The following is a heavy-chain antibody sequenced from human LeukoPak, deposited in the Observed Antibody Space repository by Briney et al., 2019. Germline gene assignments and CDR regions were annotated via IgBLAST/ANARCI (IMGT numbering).Heavy chain of an antibody. Sequence: GESLKISCQGSGYSFTSYWIGWVRQMPGKGLEWMGIIYPGDSDTRYSPSFQGQVTISADKSISTAYLQWSSLKASDTAMYYCARMADSSGYYAHFDYWGQGTLVTVSS. D-gene: IGHD3-22*01. CDR1: GYSFTSYW. CDR2: IYPGDSDT. CDR3: ARMADSSGYYAHFDY. V-gene: IGHV5-51*01. J-gene: IGHJ4*02.